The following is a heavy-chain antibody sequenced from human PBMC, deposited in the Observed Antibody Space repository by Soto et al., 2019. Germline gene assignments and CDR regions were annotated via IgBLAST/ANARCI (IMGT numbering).Heavy chain of an antibody. V-gene: IGHV4-31*03. CDR3: ARAKLLSTFWEWFDP. J-gene: IGHJ5*02. CDR2: IYYSGSA. Sequence: QVQLQESGPGLVKPSQTLSLTCSVSGGSITSGDYYWSWIRHHPGKGLEWIGYIYYSGSADYNPSFTSRITMSVDTSKNQFSLTLTSVTAADTAVYYCARAKLLSTFWEWFDPWGQGTLVTVSS. D-gene: IGHD1-26*01. CDR1: GGSITSGDYY.